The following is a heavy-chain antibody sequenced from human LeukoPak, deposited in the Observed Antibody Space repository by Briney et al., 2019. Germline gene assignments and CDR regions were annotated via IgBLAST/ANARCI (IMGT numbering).Heavy chain of an antibody. J-gene: IGHJ4*02. V-gene: IGHV3-23*01. Sequence: GGSLRLSCAASGFTFSSYAMSWVRQAPGKGLEWGSAISGSGGSTYYADSVKGRFTISRDNSKNTLYLQMNSLRAEDTAVYYCAKDMGGYCSGGSCRAQNNHDYWGQGTLVTVSS. D-gene: IGHD2-15*01. CDR1: GFTFSSYA. CDR2: ISGSGGST. CDR3: AKDMGGYCSGGSCRAQNNHDY.